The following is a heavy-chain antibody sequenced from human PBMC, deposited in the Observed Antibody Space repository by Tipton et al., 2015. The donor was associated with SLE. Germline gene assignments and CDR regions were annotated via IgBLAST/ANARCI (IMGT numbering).Heavy chain of an antibody. V-gene: IGHV4-34*01. D-gene: IGHD2-15*01. CDR2: INHSGST. J-gene: IGHJ5*02. CDR3: ARLGYCSGGSCDKSWFDP. Sequence: TLSLTCAVYGGSFSGHYWSWIRQPPGKGLEWIGEINHSGSTNYNPSLKSRVTISVDTSKNQFSLKLSSVTAADTAVYYCARLGYCSGGSCDKSWFDPWGQGTLVTVSS. CDR1: GGSFSGHY.